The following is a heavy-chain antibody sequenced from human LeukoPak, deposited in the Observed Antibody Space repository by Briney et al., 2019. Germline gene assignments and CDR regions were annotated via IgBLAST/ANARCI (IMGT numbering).Heavy chain of an antibody. D-gene: IGHD6-19*01. V-gene: IGHV4-59*08. CDR2: IYYSGST. J-gene: IGHJ4*02. CDR3: ARGGWYQDY. CDR1: GGSISSYY. Sequence: PSETLSLTCTVSGGSISSYYWSWIRQPPGKGLEWIGYIYYSGSTTYNPSLKSRLTISVDTSKNQFSLKLTSVTAADTAVYYCARGGWYQDYWGQGTLVTVSS.